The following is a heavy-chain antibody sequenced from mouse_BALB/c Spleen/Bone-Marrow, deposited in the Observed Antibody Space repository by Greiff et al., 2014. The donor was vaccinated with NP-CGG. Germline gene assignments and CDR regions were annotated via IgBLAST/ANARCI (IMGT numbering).Heavy chain of an antibody. CDR2: ISYSGST. CDR3: AKTGTRYYFDY. Sequence: EVQLQQSGPGLVKPSQSLSLTCTVTGYSITSDYAWNWIRQFPGNKLEWMGYISYSGSTSYNPSLKSRISITRDTSKNQFFLQLNSATTEDTATYYCAKTGTRYYFDYWGQGTTLTVSS. J-gene: IGHJ2*01. CDR1: GYSITSDYA. V-gene: IGHV3-2*02. D-gene: IGHD4-1*01.